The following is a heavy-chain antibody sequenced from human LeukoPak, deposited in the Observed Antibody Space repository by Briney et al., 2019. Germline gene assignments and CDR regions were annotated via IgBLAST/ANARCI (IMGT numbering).Heavy chain of an antibody. V-gene: IGHV4-38-2*01. D-gene: IGHD5-18*01. CDR3: ASGYDSYYFDS. CDR2: IYHSGST. CDR1: GYSISIGYY. Sequence: SETLSLTCAVSGYSISIGYYWGWIRQPPGKGLEWIGRIYHSGSTYYNPSLKSRVTISVDTSKNKFSLKLSAVTATDTAVYYCASGYDSYYFDSWGQGTLVTVSS. J-gene: IGHJ4*02.